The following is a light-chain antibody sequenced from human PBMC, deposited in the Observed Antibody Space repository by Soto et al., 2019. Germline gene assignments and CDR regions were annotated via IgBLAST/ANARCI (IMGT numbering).Light chain of an antibody. CDR3: QQRTDWPVT. CDR2: DAS. V-gene: IGKV3-11*01. CDR1: QSVSTY. Sequence: IVLTQSPATLSLSPGERATLSCRTSQSVSTYLAWYQLRPGQAPRLLIYDASNRATGIPARFSGSGSGTDFTLTISSLEPDDFAVYYCQQRTDWPVTFGQGTRLEI. J-gene: IGKJ5*01.